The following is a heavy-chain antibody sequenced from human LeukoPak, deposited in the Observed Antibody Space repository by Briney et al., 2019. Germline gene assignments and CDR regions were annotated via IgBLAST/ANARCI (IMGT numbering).Heavy chain of an antibody. CDR2: IDERRRT. Sequence: SETLSLTCAVYGGSFTSYYWSWIRQPPGKGLEWIGEIDERRRTILNPSLKSRVTISLDTSKNQFSLNLNSVTAADTAVYYCARGGTVWNFDYWGQGTLVTVSS. J-gene: IGHJ4*02. D-gene: IGHD1-1*01. CDR3: ARGGTVWNFDY. CDR1: GGSFTSYY. V-gene: IGHV4-34*01.